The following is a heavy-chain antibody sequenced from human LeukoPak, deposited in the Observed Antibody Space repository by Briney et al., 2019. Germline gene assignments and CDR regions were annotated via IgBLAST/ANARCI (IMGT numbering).Heavy chain of an antibody. V-gene: IGHV3-30*02. J-gene: IGHJ4*02. CDR1: GFSFISYW. D-gene: IGHD3-3*01. Sequence: GGSLRLSCAASGFSFISYWMHWVRQAPGKGLEWVTFIRYDGSKQYYADSVKGRFTISKDNSKNTVSLQMNSLRVEDTAIYYCAKDGVNYDFWNGYFDHWGQGALVTVSS. CDR2: IRYDGSKQ. CDR3: AKDGVNYDFWNGYFDH.